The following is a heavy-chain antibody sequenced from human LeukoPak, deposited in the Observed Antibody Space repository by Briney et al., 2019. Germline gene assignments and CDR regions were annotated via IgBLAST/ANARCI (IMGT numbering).Heavy chain of an antibody. CDR3: ARDSYDYVWGSYRYTLFDY. CDR1: GFTFSSYS. J-gene: IGHJ4*02. Sequence: GGSLRLSCAASGFTFSSYSMNWVRQAPGKGLEWGSSISSSSYIYYADSVKGRFAISRDNAKNSLYLQMNSLRAEGTAVYYCARDSYDYVWGSYRYTLFDYWGQGTLVTVSS. V-gene: IGHV3-21*01. CDR2: ISSSSYI. D-gene: IGHD3-16*02.